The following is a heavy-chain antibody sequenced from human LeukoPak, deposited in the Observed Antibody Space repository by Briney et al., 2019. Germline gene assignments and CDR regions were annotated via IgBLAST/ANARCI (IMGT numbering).Heavy chain of an antibody. D-gene: IGHD4-17*01. CDR3: ALGDNYGDYEVDY. CDR1: DGSVPSYY. Sequence: SETLSLTCTVSDGSVPSYYWSWIRQPPGKGLEWIGEINRSGSIYYNPSLKSRLTISVGTSKNQFSLKISSVTAADTAVYYCALGDNYGDYEVDYWGQGTLVTVSS. J-gene: IGHJ4*02. CDR2: INRSGSI. V-gene: IGHV4-34*01.